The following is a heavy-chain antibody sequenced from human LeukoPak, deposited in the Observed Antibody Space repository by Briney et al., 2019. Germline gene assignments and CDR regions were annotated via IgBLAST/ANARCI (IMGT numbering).Heavy chain of an antibody. D-gene: IGHD1-26*01. CDR3: ARGLGIVGAIDY. Sequence: GGSLRLSCAASGFTFSSYAMSWVRQAPGKGLEWVSAISGSGGSTYYADSVKGRFTISRDNAKNSLYLQMNSLRAEDTAVYYCARGLGIVGAIDYWGQGTLVTVSS. CDR1: GFTFSSYA. J-gene: IGHJ4*02. CDR2: ISGSGGST. V-gene: IGHV3-23*01.